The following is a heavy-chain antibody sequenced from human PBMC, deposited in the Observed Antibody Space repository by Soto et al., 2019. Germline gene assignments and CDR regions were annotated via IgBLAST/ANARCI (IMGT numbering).Heavy chain of an antibody. J-gene: IGHJ4*02. CDR2: ITGSSSYI. CDR3: ARDVYYYDSSAYWAY. CDR1: GFTFSSYS. D-gene: IGHD3-22*01. V-gene: IGHV3-21*02. Sequence: EVQLVESGGGLVKPGGSLRLSCAASGFTFSSYSMNWVRQAPGKGLEWVSSITGSSSYIYYADSVKGRFTISRDNAKNXLXXXXXXLRAEDTAVYYCARDVYYYDSSAYWAYWGQGTLVTVSS.